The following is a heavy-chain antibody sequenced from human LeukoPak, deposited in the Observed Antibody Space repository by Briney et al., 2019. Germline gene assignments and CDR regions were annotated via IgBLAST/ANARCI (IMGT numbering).Heavy chain of an antibody. CDR1: GFTFSSYA. D-gene: IGHD2-15*01. Sequence: PGGSLRLSCAASGFTFSSYAMHWVRRAPGKGLEWVAVISYDGTNKYYADSVKGRFTISRDNSKSTLYLQMNSLRAEDTAVYSCAREYCSGGSCYGMDVWGKGTTVTVSS. V-gene: IGHV3-30*04. CDR2: ISYDGTNK. J-gene: IGHJ6*04. CDR3: AREYCSGGSCYGMDV.